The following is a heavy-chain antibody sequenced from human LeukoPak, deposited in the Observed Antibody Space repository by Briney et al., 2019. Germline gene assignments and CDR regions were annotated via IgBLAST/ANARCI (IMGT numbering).Heavy chain of an antibody. J-gene: IGHJ4*02. D-gene: IGHD3-10*01. CDR3: TTYGSGNSHY. Sequence: GGSLRLSCVASGFTFSDSAIHWVRQSSGKGLEWVGRIKSNTDGGRTDYAAPVKGRFTTLRDDSTNMLHLQMNSLKTEDTAVYYCTTYGSGNSHYWGQGTLVTVSS. CDR2: IKSNTDGGRT. CDR1: GFTFSDSA. V-gene: IGHV3-15*01.